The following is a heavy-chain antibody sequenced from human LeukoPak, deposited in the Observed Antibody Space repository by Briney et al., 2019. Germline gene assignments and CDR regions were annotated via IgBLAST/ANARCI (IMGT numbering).Heavy chain of an antibody. CDR1: GFTFSSYA. J-gene: IGHJ4*02. Sequence: GGSLRLSCTASGFTFSSYAMSWVRQAPGKGLEWVSAISGSGGTTYYADSVKGRFTISRDNSKNTLYLQMNSLRAEDTAVYYCAKDGESPMATQFDYWGQGTLVTVSS. V-gene: IGHV3-23*01. D-gene: IGHD3-10*01. CDR2: ISGSGGTT. CDR3: AKDGESPMATQFDY.